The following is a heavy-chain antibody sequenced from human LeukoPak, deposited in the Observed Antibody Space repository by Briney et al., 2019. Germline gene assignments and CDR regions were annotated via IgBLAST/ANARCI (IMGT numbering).Heavy chain of an antibody. V-gene: IGHV3-30*03. D-gene: IGHD3-10*01. J-gene: IGHJ4*02. CDR2: ISNDGSKK. CDR3: ARDLVPYYYGSGV. Sequence: PGRSLRLSCAASGFTFSSYGMHWVRQAPGKGLEWMAVISNDGSKKYYADSVTGRFTVSRDNAKNTLNLQMNSLRAEDSAVYYCARDLVPYYYGSGVWGQGTLVTVSS. CDR1: GFTFSSYG.